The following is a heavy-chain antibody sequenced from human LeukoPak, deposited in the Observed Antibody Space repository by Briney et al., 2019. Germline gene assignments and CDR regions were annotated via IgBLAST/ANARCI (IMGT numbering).Heavy chain of an antibody. CDR1: GFTFSSYG. J-gene: IGHJ4*02. CDR3: AKEYYDFWSGYQEKYYFDY. Sequence: PGGSLRLSCAASGFTFSSYGMHRVRQAPGKGLEWVAFIRYDGSNKYYADSVKGRFTISRDNSKNTLYLQMNSLRAEDTAVYYCAKEYYDFWSGYQEKYYFDYWGQGTLVTVSS. V-gene: IGHV3-30*02. D-gene: IGHD3-3*01. CDR2: IRYDGSNK.